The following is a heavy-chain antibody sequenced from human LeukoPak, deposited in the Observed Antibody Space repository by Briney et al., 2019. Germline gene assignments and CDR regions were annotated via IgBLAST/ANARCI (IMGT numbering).Heavy chain of an antibody. CDR1: GFTFSSYA. V-gene: IGHV3-30*14. D-gene: IGHD2-8*01. J-gene: IGHJ4*02. CDR3: ARVMGRVARGDYFDY. CDR2: ISYDGSNK. Sequence: GGSLRPSCAASGFTFSSYAMHWVRQAPGTGLEWVAAISYDGSNKYYGDSVKGRFTISRDNSKNTLYLQMNSLRPEDTAVYYCARVMGRVARGDYFDYWGQGTLVTVSS.